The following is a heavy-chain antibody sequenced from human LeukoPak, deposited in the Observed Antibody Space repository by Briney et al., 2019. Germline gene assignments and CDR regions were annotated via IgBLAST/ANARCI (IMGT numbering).Heavy chain of an antibody. CDR2: ISSGSSPK. Sequence: PGGSLRLSCAASGFTFDIYGMNWIRQAPGKGLEWASHISSGSSPKYYADSVRGRFTISRDNAKKSLYLQMNSLRVEDTAVYYCARGDDGAYWGQGTLVTVSS. J-gene: IGHJ4*02. V-gene: IGHV3-48*04. CDR1: GFTFDIYG. CDR3: ARGDDGAY. D-gene: IGHD3-16*01.